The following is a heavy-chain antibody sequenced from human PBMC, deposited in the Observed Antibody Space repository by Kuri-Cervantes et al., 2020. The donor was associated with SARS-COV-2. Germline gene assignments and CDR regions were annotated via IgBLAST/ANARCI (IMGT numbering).Heavy chain of an antibody. D-gene: IGHD2-15*01. CDR3: ARDLTLGYCGGGSCYYYYYGMDV. V-gene: IGHV3-74*01. J-gene: IGHJ6*02. Sequence: GGSLRLSGAASGFTFISYWMHWVRQAPGKGLVWVSRINSDGGSTSYADSVKGRFTISRDNAKNTLYLQMNSLRAEDTAVYYCARDLTLGYCGGGSCYYYYYGMDVWGQGTTVTVSS. CDR2: INSDGGST. CDR1: GFTFISYW.